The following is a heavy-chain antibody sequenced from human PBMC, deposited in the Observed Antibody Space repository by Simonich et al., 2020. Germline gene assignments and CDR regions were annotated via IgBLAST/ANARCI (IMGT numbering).Heavy chain of an antibody. CDR2: IKHSGST. CDR3: ARCGLVNYDILTGYHNWFDP. V-gene: IGHV4-34*01. Sequence: QVQLQQWGPGLLKPSETLSLTCAVYGGSFCGYYWSWTIQTPGKGLEWMGEIKHSGSTNNNPAPKGQVTISVDTAKNRFSLKLGSVTAADTSVYYCARCGLVNYDILTGYHNWFDPWGQGTLVTVSS. CDR1: GGSFCGYY. D-gene: IGHD3-9*01. J-gene: IGHJ5*02.